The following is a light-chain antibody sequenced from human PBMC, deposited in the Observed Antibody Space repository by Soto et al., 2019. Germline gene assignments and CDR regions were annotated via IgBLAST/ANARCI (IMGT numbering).Light chain of an antibody. V-gene: IGKV1-5*03. J-gene: IGKJ1*01. CDR3: QQYNSYKWT. CDR2: KAS. Sequence: DIQMTQSPSTLSASVGDRVTITCRASQSISSWLAWYQQRTGKAPKLLIYKASSLESGVPSRFRGSGSGTEFTLTISRLQPDDFSTYYCQQYNSYKWTFGQGTKVDIK. CDR1: QSISSW.